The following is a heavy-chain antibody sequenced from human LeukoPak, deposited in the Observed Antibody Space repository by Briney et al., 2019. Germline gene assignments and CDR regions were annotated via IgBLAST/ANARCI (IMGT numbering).Heavy chain of an antibody. Sequence: SETLSLTCTVSGGSISSYYWSWIRQPPGKGLEWIGYIYYSGSTNYNPSLKSRVTISVDTSKNQFSLELSSVTAADTAVYYCARTTEAHSWRTRYYDYYMDVWGKGTTVTVSS. CDR1: GGSISSYY. CDR3: ARTTEAHSWRTRYYDYYMDV. J-gene: IGHJ6*03. V-gene: IGHV4-59*01. CDR2: IYYSGST. D-gene: IGHD6-13*01.